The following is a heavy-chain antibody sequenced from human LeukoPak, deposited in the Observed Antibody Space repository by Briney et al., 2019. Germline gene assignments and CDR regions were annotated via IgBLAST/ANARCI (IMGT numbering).Heavy chain of an antibody. CDR1: GFTFSSYA. V-gene: IGHV3-30*17. J-gene: IGHJ6*03. D-gene: IGHD5-24*01. CDR3: ARDNGDGHNSHYYYYMDV. Sequence: GGSLRLSCAASGFTFSSYAMHWVRQAPGKGLEWVAVISYDGSNKYYANTVKGRFTISRDNSKNTLYLQMNSLRAEDTAVYYCARDNGDGHNSHYYYYMDVWGKGTTVTVSS. CDR2: ISYDGSNK.